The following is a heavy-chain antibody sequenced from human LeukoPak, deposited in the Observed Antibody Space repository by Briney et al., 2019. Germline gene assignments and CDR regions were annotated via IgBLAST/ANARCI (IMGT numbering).Heavy chain of an antibody. J-gene: IGHJ5*02. D-gene: IGHD4-23*01. V-gene: IGHV3-23*01. Sequence: GGSLRLSCAASGFAFSSNAITWVRQAPGKGLEWVSAISGSGDRTYYADSVKGRFTIPRDNSENMLYLQIKSLRAEDTALYHCAKDWLMGGNLIFLPDQWGQGTLLIVSS. CDR1: GFAFSSNA. CDR2: ISGSGDRT. CDR3: AKDWLMGGNLIFLPDQ.